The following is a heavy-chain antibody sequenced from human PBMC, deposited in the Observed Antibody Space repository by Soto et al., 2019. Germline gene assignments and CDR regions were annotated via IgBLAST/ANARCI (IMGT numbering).Heavy chain of an antibody. J-gene: IGHJ4*02. CDR3: VRTSLVVAAATREDY. D-gene: IGHD2-15*01. CDR2: INSDGSST. Sequence: EVQLVESGGGLVQPGGSLRLSCAASGFTFSSYWMHWFRQVPGKGLVWVSRINSDGSSTGYGDSVKGRFTTSRDNAKNTLYLQMNSLRAEDTAVYYCVRTSLVVAAATREDYWGQGTLVTVSS. V-gene: IGHV3-74*01. CDR1: GFTFSSYW.